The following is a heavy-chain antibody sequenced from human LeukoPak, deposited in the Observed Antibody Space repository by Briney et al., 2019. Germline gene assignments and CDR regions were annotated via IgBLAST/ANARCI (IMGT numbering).Heavy chain of an antibody. CDR1: GFTFSSYS. CDR3: ARFEMGADYYYMDV. V-gene: IGHV3-48*04. Sequence: GGSLRLSCAASGFTFSSYSMNWVRQAPGKGLEWVSYISSRGSTIYYADSVKGRFTISRHNAKNSLYLQMNSLRAEDTAVYYCARFEMGADYYYMDVWGKGTTVTVSS. J-gene: IGHJ6*03. D-gene: IGHD3-16*01. CDR2: ISSRGSTI.